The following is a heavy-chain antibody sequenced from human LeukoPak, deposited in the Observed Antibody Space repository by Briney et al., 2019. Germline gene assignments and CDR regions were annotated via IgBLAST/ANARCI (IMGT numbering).Heavy chain of an antibody. V-gene: IGHV1-8*01. J-gene: IGHJ4*02. CDR1: GYTFTSYD. CDR2: MNPNSGAT. D-gene: IGHD6-19*01. CDR3: AVSGWYLRSPDY. Sequence: ASVKVSCKASGYTFTSYDFNWLRQATGQGPEWMGWMNPNSGATGYAQKFQGRITMTRSASINTAYMELTDLRSEDTAVYYCAVSGWYLRSPDYWGQGTLVTVSS.